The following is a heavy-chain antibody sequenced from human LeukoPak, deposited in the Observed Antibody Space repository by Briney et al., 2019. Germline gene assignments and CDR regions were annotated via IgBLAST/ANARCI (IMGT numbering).Heavy chain of an antibody. D-gene: IGHD4/OR15-4a*01. Sequence: KTSETLSLTCAVSGGSISSSYWSWIRQPPGKGLEWIGYIYYSGSTYYNPSLKSRVTMSVDTSKNQFSLKLSSVTAADTAVYYCARELTYADYWGQGTLVTVSS. CDR3: ARELTYADY. CDR2: IYYSGST. CDR1: GGSISSSY. J-gene: IGHJ4*02. V-gene: IGHV4-30-4*01.